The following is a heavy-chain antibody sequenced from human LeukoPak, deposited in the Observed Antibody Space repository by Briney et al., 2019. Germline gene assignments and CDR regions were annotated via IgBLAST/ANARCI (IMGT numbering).Heavy chain of an antibody. J-gene: IGHJ6*03. Sequence: PGGSLRLSCAASGFTFSDYYMSWIRQAPGKGLEWVSYISSSGSTTYYADSMKGRFTISRDNSKNTLYLQMNSLRAEDTAVYYCAKEGGRDYSNYLGHYMDVWGKGTAVTVSS. CDR2: ISSSGSTT. V-gene: IGHV3-11*04. CDR1: GFTFSDYY. D-gene: IGHD4-11*01. CDR3: AKEGGRDYSNYLGHYMDV.